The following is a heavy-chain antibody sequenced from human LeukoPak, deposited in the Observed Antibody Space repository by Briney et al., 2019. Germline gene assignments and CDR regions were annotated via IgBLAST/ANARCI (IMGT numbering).Heavy chain of an antibody. J-gene: IGHJ6*02. D-gene: IGHD2-2*01. V-gene: IGHV4-4*07. CDR3: ARDDCSSTSCLGSDGMDV. Sequence: SETLSLTCTVSGGSISSYYWSWIRQPAGKGLEWIGRIYTSGSTNYNPSLKSRVTMSVDTSKNQFSLKLSSVTAADTAVYYCARDDCSSTSCLGSDGMDVWGQGITVTVSS. CDR1: GGSISSYY. CDR2: IYTSGST.